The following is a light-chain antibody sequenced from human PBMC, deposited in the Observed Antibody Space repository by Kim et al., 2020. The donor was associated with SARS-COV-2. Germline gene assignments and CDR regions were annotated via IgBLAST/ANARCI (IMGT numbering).Light chain of an antibody. CDR2: QDS. V-gene: IGLV3-1*01. Sequence: VSPGQTGSITCSGDKLGDKYACWYQQKPGQSPVLVIYQDSKRPSGIPERFSGSNSGNTATLTISGTQAMDEADYYCQAWDSSTAVFGGGTQLTVL. J-gene: IGLJ3*02. CDR3: QAWDSSTAV. CDR1: KLGDKY.